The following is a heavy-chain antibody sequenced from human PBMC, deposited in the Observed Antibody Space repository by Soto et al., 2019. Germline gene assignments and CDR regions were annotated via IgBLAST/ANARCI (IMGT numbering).Heavy chain of an antibody. CDR2: ISGSGGST. D-gene: IGHD3-10*01. J-gene: IGHJ4*02. Sequence: GGSLRLSCAASGFTFSSYAMSWVRQAPGKGLEWVSAISGSGGSTYYADSVKGRFTISRDNSKNTLYLQMNSLRAEDTAVYYCAGSMVRGVIITRGFDYWGQGTLVTVSS. CDR1: GFTFSSYA. V-gene: IGHV3-23*01. CDR3: AGSMVRGVIITRGFDY.